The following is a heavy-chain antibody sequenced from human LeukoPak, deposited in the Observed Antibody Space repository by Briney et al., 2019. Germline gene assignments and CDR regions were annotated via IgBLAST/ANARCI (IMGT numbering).Heavy chain of an antibody. J-gene: IGHJ5*02. CDR3: ARSRAFNSGAFDP. V-gene: IGHV4-34*01. CDR1: GGSLSGYY. CDR2: INHSGST. D-gene: IGHD1-26*01. Sequence: SETLSLTCAVYGGSLSGYYWSWIRKPPGKGLEWIGEINHSGSTNYNPSLKSRVTISVDTSKNQFSLRLNSVTAADTAVYYCARSRAFNSGAFDPWGQGSLVTVSS.